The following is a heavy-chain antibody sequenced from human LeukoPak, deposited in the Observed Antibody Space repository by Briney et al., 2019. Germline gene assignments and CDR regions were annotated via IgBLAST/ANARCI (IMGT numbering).Heavy chain of an antibody. CDR3: ARELGIAAAGVQFDY. V-gene: IGHV3-7*01. CDR1: GFTFSSYW. Sequence: TGGSLRLSCAASGFTFSSYWMSWVRQTPGKGLEWVANIKQGGSEKYYVDSVKGRFTISRDNAKNSLYLQMNSLRAEDTAVYYCARELGIAAAGVQFDYWGQGTLVTVSS. CDR2: IKQGGSEK. J-gene: IGHJ4*02. D-gene: IGHD6-13*01.